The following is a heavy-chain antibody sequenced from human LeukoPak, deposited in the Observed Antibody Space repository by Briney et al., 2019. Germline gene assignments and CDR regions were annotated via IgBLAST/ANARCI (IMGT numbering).Heavy chain of an antibody. Sequence: PSETLSLTCTVSGGSISSYYWSWIRQPPGKGLEWIGYIYYSGSTNYNPSLKSRVTISVDTSKNQFSLKLSSVTAADTVVYYCATQDYGGSYDYWGQGTLVTVSS. V-gene: IGHV4-59*01. CDR1: GGSISSYY. D-gene: IGHD4-23*01. CDR3: ATQDYGGSYDY. J-gene: IGHJ4*02. CDR2: IYYSGST.